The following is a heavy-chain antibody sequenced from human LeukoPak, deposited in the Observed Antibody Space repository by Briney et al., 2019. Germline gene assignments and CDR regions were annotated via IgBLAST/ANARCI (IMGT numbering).Heavy chain of an antibody. CDR3: GGYSSLDH. J-gene: IGHJ4*02. Sequence: PGGSLRLSCEASGFTFSTSAMSWVRQAPGKGLEWVSIISGSGEFRFYAASVKGRFTISRDNSKNTLYLQMDSLRVEDTAVYYCGGYSSLDHWGQGTLVTVSS. CDR1: GFTFSTSA. CDR2: ISGSGEFR. D-gene: IGHD3-22*01. V-gene: IGHV3-23*01.